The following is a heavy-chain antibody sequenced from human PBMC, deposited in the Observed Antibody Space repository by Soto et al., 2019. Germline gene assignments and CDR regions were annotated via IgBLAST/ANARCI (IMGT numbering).Heavy chain of an antibody. J-gene: IGHJ6*02. CDR3: ARGGDSSGAHLWVYYGMDV. V-gene: IGHV4-28*03. CDR2: IYYSGTT. Sequence: PSETLSLTCAVSGYSISSSNWWGWIRQPPGKGLEWIGYIYYSGTTYYNPSLKSRVTMSVDTSKNQFSLKLTSVTAVDTAVYYCARGGDSSGAHLWVYYGMDVWGQGTTVTVSS. D-gene: IGHD6-19*01. CDR1: GYSISSSNW.